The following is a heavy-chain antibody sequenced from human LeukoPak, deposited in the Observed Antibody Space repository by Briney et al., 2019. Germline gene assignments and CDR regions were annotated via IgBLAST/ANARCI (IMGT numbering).Heavy chain of an antibody. J-gene: IGHJ5*02. Sequence: ASVKVSCKASGYTFSGYYMQWVRQAPRQGLEWMGWINPNSGGTNYAQKFQDRGTMTRDTSISTAYMELIRLRSDDTAVYYCARGAAAGPYNWFDPWGQGTLVTVSS. V-gene: IGHV1-2*02. D-gene: IGHD6-13*01. CDR1: GYTFSGYY. CDR2: INPNSGGT. CDR3: ARGAAAGPYNWFDP.